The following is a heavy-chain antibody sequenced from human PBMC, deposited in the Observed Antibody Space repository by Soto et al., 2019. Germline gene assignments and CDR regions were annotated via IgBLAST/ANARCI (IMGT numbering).Heavy chain of an antibody. CDR3: ARLDIVATTDYYYYYGMDV. V-gene: IGHV5-51*01. J-gene: IGHJ6*02. CDR1: GYSFSSYW. CDR2: IYPGDSDT. Sequence: PGESLKISCKGSGYSFSSYWIGWERQMPGKGLEWMGIIYPGDSDTRYSPSFQGQVTISADKSISTAYLQWSSLKASDTAMYYCARLDIVATTDYYYYYGMDVWGQGTTVTVSS. D-gene: IGHD5-12*01.